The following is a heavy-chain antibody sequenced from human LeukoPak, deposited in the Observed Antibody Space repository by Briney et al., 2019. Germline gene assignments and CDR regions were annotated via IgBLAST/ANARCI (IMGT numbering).Heavy chain of an antibody. J-gene: IGHJ5*02. D-gene: IGHD4-17*01. V-gene: IGHV4-59*01. CDR3: ARVGYGDYSNWFDP. CDR2: ICYSGST. Sequence: SETLSLTCTVSGGSISSYYWSWIRQPPGKGLEWIGYICYSGSTNYNPSLKSRVTISVDTSKKQFSLKLSSVTAADTAVYYCARVGYGDYSNWFDPWGQGTLVTVSS. CDR1: GGSISSYY.